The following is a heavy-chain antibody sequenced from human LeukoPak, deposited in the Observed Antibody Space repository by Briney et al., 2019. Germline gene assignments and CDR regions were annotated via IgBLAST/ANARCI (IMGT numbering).Heavy chain of an antibody. V-gene: IGHV7-4-1*02. CDR1: GYTFTNYA. CDR3: ARHQAPDYYYYYMDV. CDR2: INTNTGNP. J-gene: IGHJ6*03. Sequence: ASVKVSCKASGYTFTNYAMNWVRQAPGQGLEWMGWINTNTGNPTYAQGFTGRFVFSLDTSVSTAYLQISSLKAEDTAVYYCARHQAPDYYYYYMDVWGKGTTVTVSS.